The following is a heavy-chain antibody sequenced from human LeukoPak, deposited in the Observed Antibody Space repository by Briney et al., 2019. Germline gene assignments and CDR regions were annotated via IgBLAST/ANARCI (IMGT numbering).Heavy chain of an antibody. CDR1: GFTFRTYS. D-gene: IGHD3-10*01. CDR3: ARDLIGGDSDY. CDR2: ISSSSSTI. Sequence: GGSLRLSCAASGFTFRTYSMNWVRQAPGKGLEWVSYISSSSSTIYYADSVKGRFTISRDNAKNSLYLQMNSLRAEDTAVYYCARDLIGGDSDYWGQGTLVTVSS. V-gene: IGHV3-48*04. J-gene: IGHJ4*02.